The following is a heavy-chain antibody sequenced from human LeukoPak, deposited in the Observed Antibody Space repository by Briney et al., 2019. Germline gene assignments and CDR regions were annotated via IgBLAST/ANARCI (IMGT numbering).Heavy chain of an antibody. D-gene: IGHD2-15*01. CDR2: IYYSGST. V-gene: IGHV4-30-4*08. CDR1: GGSISSGDYY. Sequence: PSETLSLTCTVSGGSISSGDYYWSWIRQPPGKGLEWIGYIYYSGSTYYNPSLKSRVTISVDTSKNQFSLKLSSVTAADTAVYYCARERSLPWYAQAAFDYWGQGTLVTVSS. CDR3: ARERSLPWYAQAAFDY. J-gene: IGHJ4*02.